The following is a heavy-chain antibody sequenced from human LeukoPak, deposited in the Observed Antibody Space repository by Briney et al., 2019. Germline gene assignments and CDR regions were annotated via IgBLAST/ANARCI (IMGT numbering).Heavy chain of an antibody. D-gene: IGHD1-14*01. CDR3: ARHGYKRVSHFDY. J-gene: IGHJ4*02. V-gene: IGHV1-69*05. CDR2: IIPIFGTA. CDR1: GGTFSRYA. Sequence: SVKVSCKASGGTFSRYAISWVRQAPGQGLEWMGGIIPIFGTANYAQKFQGRVTITTDESTSTAYMELSSLRSEDTAVYYCARHGYKRVSHFDYWGQGTLVTVSS.